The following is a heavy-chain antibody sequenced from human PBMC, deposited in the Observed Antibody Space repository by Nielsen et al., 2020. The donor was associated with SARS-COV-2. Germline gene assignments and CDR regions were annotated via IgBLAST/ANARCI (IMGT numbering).Heavy chain of an antibody. V-gene: IGHV4-61*01. CDR2: IYYSGST. CDR1: GGSVSSGSYY. CDR3: ARGQTGGDNWFDP. Sequence: SETLSLTCTVSGGSVSSGSYYWSWIRQPPGKGLEWIGYIYYSGSTNYNPSLKSRVTISVDTSKNQFSLKLSSVTAADTAVYYCARGQTGGDNWFDPWGQGTLVTVSS. J-gene: IGHJ5*02.